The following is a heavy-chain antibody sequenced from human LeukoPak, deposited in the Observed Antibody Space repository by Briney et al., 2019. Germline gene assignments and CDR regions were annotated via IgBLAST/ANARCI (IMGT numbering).Heavy chain of an antibody. D-gene: IGHD6-25*01. CDR1: GFIFTDYW. J-gene: IGHJ4*02. V-gene: IGHV3-74*03. CDR2: IRGDGRAT. Sequence: GGSMRLSCAASGFIFTDYWMHWVRQAPGKELVWVARIRGDGRATTYADSVKGRFTISRDNAMNTVFLQMKSLRADDTAVYYCARPKAGYWGQGTLVTVSS. CDR3: ARPKAGY.